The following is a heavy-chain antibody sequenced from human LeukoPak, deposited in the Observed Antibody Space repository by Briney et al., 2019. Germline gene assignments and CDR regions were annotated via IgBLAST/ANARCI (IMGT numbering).Heavy chain of an antibody. CDR1: GFTFSNFW. CDR2: MSGDGSST. D-gene: IGHD3-22*01. CDR3: ASLYYYDSRGDMDV. J-gene: IGHJ6*03. Sequence: GSLRLSCAASGFTFSNFWMNWVRQVPGKGLMWVSRMSGDGSSTNYADSVKGRFTISRDNAKNTLYLQMNSLRAEDTAVYYCASLYYYDSRGDMDVWGKGTTVTVSS. V-gene: IGHV3-74*01.